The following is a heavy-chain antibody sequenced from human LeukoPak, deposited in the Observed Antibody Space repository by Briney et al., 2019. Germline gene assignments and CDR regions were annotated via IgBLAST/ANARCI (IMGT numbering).Heavy chain of an antibody. CDR2: ISPIFGTA. V-gene: IGHV1-69*05. CDR1: GGTFSSYA. Sequence: SVKVSCKASGGTFSSYAISWVRQAPGQGLEWMGGISPIFGTANYAQKFQGRVTITTDESTSTAYMELSSLRSEDTAVYYCASNYGGNSDYWGQGTLVTVSS. J-gene: IGHJ4*02. CDR3: ASNYGGNSDY. D-gene: IGHD4-23*01.